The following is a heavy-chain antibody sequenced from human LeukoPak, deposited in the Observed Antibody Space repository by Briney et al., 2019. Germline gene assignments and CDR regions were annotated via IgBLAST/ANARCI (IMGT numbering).Heavy chain of an antibody. CDR2: IYYSGST. CDR3: ARVSIAAAGDRFDY. Sequence: SQTLSLTCTVSGGSISSGDYYWSWIRQPPGKGLEWIGYIYYSGSTYYNPSLKSRVTISVDTPKNQFSLKLSSVTAADTAVYYCARVSIAAAGDRFDYWGQGTLVTVSS. CDR1: GGSISSGDYY. J-gene: IGHJ4*02. D-gene: IGHD6-13*01. V-gene: IGHV4-30-4*08.